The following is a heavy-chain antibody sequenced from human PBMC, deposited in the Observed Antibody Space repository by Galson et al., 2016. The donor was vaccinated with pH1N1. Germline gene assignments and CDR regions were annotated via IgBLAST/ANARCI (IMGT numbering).Heavy chain of an antibody. Sequence: SLRLSCAASGFTFSDYYMTWIRQAPGRGLEFVAYIRRDSTYASYADSVMGRFTISRDNVDNSLYLEMNSLTADDTAVYYCVKGAWLDYWGQGALVTVSS. V-gene: IGHV3-11*05. CDR2: IRRDSTYA. CDR3: VKGAWLDY. CDR1: GFTFSDYY. J-gene: IGHJ4*02.